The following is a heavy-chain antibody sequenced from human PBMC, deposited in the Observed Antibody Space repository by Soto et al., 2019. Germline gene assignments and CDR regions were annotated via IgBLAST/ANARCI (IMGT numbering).Heavy chain of an antibody. D-gene: IGHD1-1*01. CDR3: AKDRMATWNDEGNYNYGMDV. CDR1: GFTFSSYS. V-gene: IGHV3-48*01. J-gene: IGHJ6*02. Sequence: GGSLRLSCAASGFTFSSYSMNWVRQAPGKGLEWVSYISSSSRTIYYADSVKGRFTISRDNSKNMVYLQMNSLRPEDTAVYYCAKDRMATWNDEGNYNYGMDVWGQGTTVTVSS. CDR2: ISSSSRTI.